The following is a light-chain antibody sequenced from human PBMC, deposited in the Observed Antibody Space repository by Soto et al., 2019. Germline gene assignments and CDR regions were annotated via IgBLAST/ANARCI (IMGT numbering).Light chain of an antibody. J-gene: IGLJ2*01. V-gene: IGLV2-8*01. CDR3: ASYGGNNNLL. Sequence: QSVLTQPPSASGSPGQSVTISCTGTSSDVGAYNYVSWYQQHPGKAPKLMMFEVSKRPSGVPDRFSGSKFGNTASLTVSGLQAEDEADYYCASYGGNNNLLFGGGTKVTV. CDR1: SSDVGAYNY. CDR2: EVS.